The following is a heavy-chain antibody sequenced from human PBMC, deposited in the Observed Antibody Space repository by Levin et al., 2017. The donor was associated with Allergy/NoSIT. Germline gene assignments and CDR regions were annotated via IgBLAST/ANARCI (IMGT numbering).Heavy chain of an antibody. CDR2: ISSDGSDI. D-gene: IGHD2-8*01. Sequence: GESLKISCATGGFTFSRYWMHWVRQAPGKGLVWLARISSDGSDIRYADFVKGRFTVSRDNAKNTLYLQMNVLRAEDTAVYYCARDEWGSFDYWGQGTLVTVSS. V-gene: IGHV3-74*01. J-gene: IGHJ4*02. CDR1: GFTFSRYW. CDR3: ARDEWGSFDY.